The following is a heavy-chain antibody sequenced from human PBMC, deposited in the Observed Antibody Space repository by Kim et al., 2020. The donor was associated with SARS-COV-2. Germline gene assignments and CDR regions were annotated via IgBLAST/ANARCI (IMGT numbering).Heavy chain of an antibody. V-gene: IGHV4-39*01. Sequence: SETLSLTCTVSGGSISSSSYYWGWIRQPPGKGLEWIGSIYYSGSTYYNPSLKSRVTISVDTSKNQFSLKLSSVTAADTAVYYCARTYYYDSSGYCDFDYWGQGTLVTVSS. D-gene: IGHD3-22*01. CDR3: ARTYYYDSSGYCDFDY. CDR1: GGSISSSSYY. J-gene: IGHJ4*02. CDR2: IYYSGST.